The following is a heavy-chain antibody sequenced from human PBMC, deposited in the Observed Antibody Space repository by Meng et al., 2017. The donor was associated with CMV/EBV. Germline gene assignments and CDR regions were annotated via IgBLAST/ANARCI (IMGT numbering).Heavy chain of an antibody. CDR1: GFTVSSNY. J-gene: IGHJ6*02. V-gene: IGHV3-53*01. CDR3: ARDGGYCSSTSCYYYYGMDV. CDR2: IYSGGST. D-gene: IGHD2-2*01. Sequence: GESLKISCAASGFTVSSNYMSWVRQAPGKGLEWVSVIYSGGSTYYADSVKGRFTISRDNSKNTLYLQMNSLRAEDTAVHYCARDGGYCSSTSCYYYYGMDVWGQGTTVTVSS.